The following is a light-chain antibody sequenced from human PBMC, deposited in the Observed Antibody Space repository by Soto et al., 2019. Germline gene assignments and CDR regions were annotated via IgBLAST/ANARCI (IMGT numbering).Light chain of an antibody. CDR2: EVT. CDR1: SSDFGGYNY. V-gene: IGLV2-8*01. J-gene: IGLJ1*01. CDR3: SSYTGSNSEV. Sequence: QSALTQPPSASGSPGQSVTISCTGTSSDFGGYNYVSWYQPHPGKAPKLMIYEVTKRPSGVPDRFSGSKSGNTASLTVSGLQAEDEADYYCSSYTGSNSEVFGTGTKLTVL.